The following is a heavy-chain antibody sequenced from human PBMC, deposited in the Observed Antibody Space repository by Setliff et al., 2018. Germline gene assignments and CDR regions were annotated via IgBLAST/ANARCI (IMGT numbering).Heavy chain of an antibody. Sequence: PGGSLRLSCAASGFDFSYYYMSWARQAPGKGLEWISKISGDGRTIYQADSVRGRSTISRDNADNSLYLQMNSLRADDTAVYYCARAGGGHIVVATFDFDIWGQGTMVTVSS. V-gene: IGHV3-11*04. J-gene: IGHJ3*02. CDR2: ISGDGRTI. D-gene: IGHD2-21*01. CDR3: ARAGGGHIVVATFDFDI. CDR1: GFDFSYYY.